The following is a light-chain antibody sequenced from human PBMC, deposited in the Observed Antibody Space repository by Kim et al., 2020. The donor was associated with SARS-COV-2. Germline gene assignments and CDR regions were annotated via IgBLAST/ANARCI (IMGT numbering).Light chain of an antibody. Sequence: PGDRATLAFGASQSVSSSYLASYPQTPGQAPRLLIYGASSRATGIPVRFGGSGSVTDFTLTISRLEPEDFAVYYCQQYGSSPYTFGQGPKLEI. CDR2: GAS. J-gene: IGKJ2*01. CDR1: QSVSSSY. CDR3: QQYGSSPYT. V-gene: IGKV3-20*01.